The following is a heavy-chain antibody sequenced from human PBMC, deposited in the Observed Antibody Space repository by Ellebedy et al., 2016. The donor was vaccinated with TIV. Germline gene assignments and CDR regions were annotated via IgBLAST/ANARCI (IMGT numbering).Heavy chain of an antibody. V-gene: IGHV3-64D*09. CDR3: VKDRYSDSDYDS. J-gene: IGHJ5*01. CDR2: ISANGDNT. CDR1: GFTFSTCI. D-gene: IGHD5-12*01. Sequence: GESLKISCLSSGFTFSTCIMHWVRQAPGKGLEYVSAISANGDNTLYADSVKGRFTISRDSSKNTLYLQMSSLRPEDTAVYYSVKDRYSDSDYDSWGQGTLVTVSS.